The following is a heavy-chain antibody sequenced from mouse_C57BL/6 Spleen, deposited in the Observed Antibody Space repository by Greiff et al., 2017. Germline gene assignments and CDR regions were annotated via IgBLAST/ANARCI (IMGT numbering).Heavy chain of an antibody. CDR1: GYTFTSYW. J-gene: IGHJ4*01. CDR3: ARRDYSMDD. CDR2: ISRSNGGT. Sequence: QVQLQQPGTELVKPGASVKLSCKASGYTFTSYWMHWVRQRPGQGLEWIGNISRSNGGTNYNEKVKSKDTLTRDKASSTLYMQLSSLTSEDSASYYCARRDYSMDDWGQGTSVTVSS. V-gene: IGHV1-53*01.